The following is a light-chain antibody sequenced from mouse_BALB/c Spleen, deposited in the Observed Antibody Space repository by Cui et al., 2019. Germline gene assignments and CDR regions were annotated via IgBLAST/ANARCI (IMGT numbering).Light chain of an antibody. J-gene: IGKJ1*01. Sequence: DVLMTQTPLSLPVSPASQATIPCRSSQGIGHSNGSTDLEWDLKKPGQSPKLLIFKGSNRFSRVPARFSGSGSGTDFTLKISRVEAEDLGVYYCFQGSHVPTFGGGTKLEIK. V-gene: IGKV1-117*01. CDR3: FQGSHVPT. CDR1: QGIGHSNGSTD. CDR2: KGS.